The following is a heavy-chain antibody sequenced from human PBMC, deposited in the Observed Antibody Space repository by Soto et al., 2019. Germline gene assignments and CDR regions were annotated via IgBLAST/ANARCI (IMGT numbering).Heavy chain of an antibody. J-gene: IGHJ4*01. CDR3: ARGDVVDTAMVWNY. V-gene: IGHV4-59*01. D-gene: IGHD5-18*01. Sequence: SETLSLTCTVSGGSISSYYWSWIRQPPGKGLEWIGYIYYRGSTNYNPSLKSRVTISVDTSKNQFSLKLSSVTAADTAVYYCARGDVVDTAMVWNYWGHGTLVTVSS. CDR2: IYYRGST. CDR1: GGSISSYY.